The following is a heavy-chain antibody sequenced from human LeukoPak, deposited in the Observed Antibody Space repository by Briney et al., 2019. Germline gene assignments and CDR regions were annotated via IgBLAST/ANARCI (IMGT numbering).Heavy chain of an antibody. V-gene: IGHV4-59*12. Sequence: SETLSLTCTVSGGSISSYYWSWIRQPPGKGLEWIGYISYSGSTNYNPSLKSRVTISVDTSKNQFSLKLSSVTAADTAVYYCASGTYYDFWSGYDHWGQGTLVTVSS. D-gene: IGHD3-3*01. CDR2: ISYSGST. CDR3: ASGTYYDFWSGYDH. J-gene: IGHJ5*02. CDR1: GGSISSYY.